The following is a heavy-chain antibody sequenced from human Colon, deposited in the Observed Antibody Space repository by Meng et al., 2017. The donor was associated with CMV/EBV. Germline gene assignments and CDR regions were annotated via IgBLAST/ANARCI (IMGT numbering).Heavy chain of an antibody. CDR1: GGSVSSGSYY. Sequence: SQTRSLTGTVSGGSVSSGSYYWSWIRQPPGKGLEWIGYIYYSGSTNYNPFLKSRVTISVDTSKNQFSLKLSSVTAADTAVYYCARGDFWSGYSDAFDIWGQGTMVTVSS. CDR2: IYYSGST. D-gene: IGHD3-3*01. CDR3: ARGDFWSGYSDAFDI. V-gene: IGHV4-61*01. J-gene: IGHJ3*02.